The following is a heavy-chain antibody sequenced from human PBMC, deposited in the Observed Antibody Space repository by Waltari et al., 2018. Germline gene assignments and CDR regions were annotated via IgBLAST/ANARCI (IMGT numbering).Heavy chain of an antibody. CDR3: ARGGVVPAAKGRDAFDI. J-gene: IGHJ3*02. CDR2: IYHSGST. CDR1: GYSISSGYY. V-gene: IGHV4-38-2*01. D-gene: IGHD2-2*01. Sequence: QVQLQESGPGLVKPSETLSLTCAVSGYSISSGYYWGWIRQPPGKGLEWIGSIYHSGSTYSNPALKSRVTISVDTSKNQFSLKLSSVTAADTAVYYCARGGVVPAAKGRDAFDIWGQGTMVTVSS.